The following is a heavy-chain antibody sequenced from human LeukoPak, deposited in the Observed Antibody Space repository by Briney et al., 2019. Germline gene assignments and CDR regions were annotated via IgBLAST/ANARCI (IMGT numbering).Heavy chain of an antibody. Sequence: SETLSLTCAVYGGSFSGYYLSWIRQHPGKGLEWIGYIFHSGSTYYNPSLKSRVTMSAGTSQNQFSLKLTSVTAADTAMYYCASGYGSGWFDRWGQGTLVTVSS. CDR1: GGSFSGYY. D-gene: IGHD3-10*01. J-gene: IGHJ5*02. CDR2: IFHSGST. V-gene: IGHV4-34*12. CDR3: ASGYGSGWFDR.